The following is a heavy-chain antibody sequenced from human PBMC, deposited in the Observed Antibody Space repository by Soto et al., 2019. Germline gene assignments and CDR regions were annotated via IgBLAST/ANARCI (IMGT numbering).Heavy chain of an antibody. Sequence: SETLSLTCAVYGGSFSGYYWSWIRQPPGKGLEWIGEINHSGSTNYNPSLESRVTISVDTSKNQFSLKLSSVTAADTAVYYCARGKLRYFDWSYGGFDYWGQGTLVTVSS. CDR3: ARGKLRYFDWSYGGFDY. CDR1: GGSFSGYY. CDR2: INHSGST. V-gene: IGHV4-34*01. J-gene: IGHJ4*02. D-gene: IGHD3-9*01.